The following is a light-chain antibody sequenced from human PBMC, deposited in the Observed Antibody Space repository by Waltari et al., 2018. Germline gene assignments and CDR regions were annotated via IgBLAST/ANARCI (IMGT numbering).Light chain of an antibody. J-gene: IGKJ3*01. Sequence: DIQMTQSPSSLSASVGDTVTITCRASHTINIYLNWYQQKPGRAPKLLIHGASSLHTGVPSRFSGSGSGTDFTLTISSLQPEDFATYYCQQGYSTRFTFGPGTIVDMK. CDR3: QQGYSTRFT. CDR2: GAS. CDR1: HTINIY. V-gene: IGKV1-39*01.